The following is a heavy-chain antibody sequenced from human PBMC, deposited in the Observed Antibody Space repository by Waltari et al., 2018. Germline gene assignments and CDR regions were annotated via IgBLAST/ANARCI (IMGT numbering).Heavy chain of an antibody. D-gene: IGHD2-2*01. V-gene: IGHV4-4*02. J-gene: IGHJ6*02. CDR1: GGSISSSNW. Sequence: QVQLQESGPGLVKPSGTLSLTCAVSGGSISSSNWWSWVRQPPGKGLEWIGEIYHSGSTNYNPSLKSRVTRSVDKSKNQFSLKLSSVTAADTAVYYCARVPAEYCSSTSCYFADYYYGMDVWGQGTTVTVSS. CDR3: ARVPAEYCSSTSCYFADYYYGMDV. CDR2: IYHSGST.